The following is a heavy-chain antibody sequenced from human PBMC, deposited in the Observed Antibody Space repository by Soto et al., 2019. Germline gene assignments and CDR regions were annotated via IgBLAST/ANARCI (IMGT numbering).Heavy chain of an antibody. CDR1: GFTFISYS. Sequence: PGWSLSLSCAASGFTFISYSMNWVRQAPGKGLEWVSSISSSSSYIYYADSVKGRFTISRDNAKNSLYLQMNSLRAEDTAVYYCARRWIQLWPRDYYYGMDVWGQGTTVTVSS. CDR2: ISSSSSYI. D-gene: IGHD5-18*01. J-gene: IGHJ6*02. CDR3: ARRWIQLWPRDYYYGMDV. V-gene: IGHV3-21*01.